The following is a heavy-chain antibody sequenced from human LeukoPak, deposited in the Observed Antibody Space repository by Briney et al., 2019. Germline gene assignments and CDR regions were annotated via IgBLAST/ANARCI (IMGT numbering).Heavy chain of an antibody. CDR2: INPNSGGT. CDR3: ARDGLDYYGSGSYYEGAPFDY. D-gene: IGHD3-10*01. CDR1: GYTFTGYY. V-gene: IGHV1-2*02. J-gene: IGHJ4*02. Sequence: ASVKVSCKASGYTFTGYYMHWVRQAPGQGLEWMGWINPNSGGTNYAQKFQGRVTMTRDTSISTAYMELSRLRSDDTAVYYCARDGLDYYGSGSYYEGAPFDYWGQGTLVTVSS.